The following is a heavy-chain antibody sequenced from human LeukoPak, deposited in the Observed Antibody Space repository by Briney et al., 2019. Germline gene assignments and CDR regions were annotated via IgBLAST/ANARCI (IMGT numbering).Heavy chain of an antibody. Sequence: SSVKVSCKASGGTFISYAISWVRQAPGQGLEWMGRIIPIFGTANYAQKFQGRVTITTDESTSTAYMELSSLRSEDTAVYYCARDVKVVVAANYYYYMDVWGKGTTVTVSS. D-gene: IGHD2-15*01. V-gene: IGHV1-69*05. CDR3: ARDVKVVVAANYYYYMDV. CDR2: IIPIFGTA. J-gene: IGHJ6*03. CDR1: GGTFISYA.